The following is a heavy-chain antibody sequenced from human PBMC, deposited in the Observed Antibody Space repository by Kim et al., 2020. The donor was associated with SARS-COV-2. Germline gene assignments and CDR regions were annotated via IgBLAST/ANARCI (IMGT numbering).Heavy chain of an antibody. CDR3: ARESSRRADS. CDR1: GFTFSTYD. J-gene: IGHJ4*02. Sequence: GGSLRLSCAASGFTFSTYDMSWVRQAPGKGLEWVSAITGRDGSTFYADSVKGRFTISRDNSKNTLFLQLNSLRAEDTALYYCARESSRRADSCGQGTLGT. V-gene: IGHV3-23*01. CDR2: ITGRDGST.